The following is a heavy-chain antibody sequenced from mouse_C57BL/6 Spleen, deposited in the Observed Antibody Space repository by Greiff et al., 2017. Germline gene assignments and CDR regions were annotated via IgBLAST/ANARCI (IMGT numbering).Heavy chain of an antibody. D-gene: IGHD1-1*01. CDR2: IDPSDSYT. CDR3: ARSAVGLDY. V-gene: IGHV1-50*01. J-gene: IGHJ2*01. Sequence: QVQLQQPGAELVKPGASVKLSCKASGYTFTSYWMQWVKQRPGQGLEWIGEIDPSDSYTNYNQKFKGKATLTVDTSSSTAYMQLSSLTSEDSAVYYWARSAVGLDYWGQGTTLTVSS. CDR1: GYTFTSYW.